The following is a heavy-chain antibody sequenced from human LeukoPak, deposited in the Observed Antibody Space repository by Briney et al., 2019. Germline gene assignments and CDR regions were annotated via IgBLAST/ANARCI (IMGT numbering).Heavy chain of an antibody. CDR2: ISSSSSYI. V-gene: IGHV3-21*01. CDR3: ARAVVAASAESWFEP. J-gene: IGHJ5*02. D-gene: IGHD2-15*01. CDR1: GFTFSSYS. Sequence: GGSLRLSCAASGFTFSSYSMNWVRQAPGKGLEWVSSISSSSSYIYYADSVKGRFTISRDNAKNSLYLQMNSLRAEDTAVYYCARAVVAASAESWFEPWGQGTLVTVSS.